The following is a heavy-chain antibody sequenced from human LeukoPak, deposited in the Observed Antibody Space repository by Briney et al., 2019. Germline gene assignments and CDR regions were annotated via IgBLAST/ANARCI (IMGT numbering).Heavy chain of an antibody. V-gene: IGHV3-30*18. Sequence: VGSLSLSCAASGFTFSSYGMHWVRQATGKGLEWVAVISSDGSHENYADSVKGRFTVSSDNSKNTLYLQMDSLRPEDTAVYYCAKDDYSGYYYTDYWGQGTLVTVSS. J-gene: IGHJ4*02. CDR3: AKDDYSGYYYTDY. CDR2: ISSDGSHE. CDR1: GFTFSSYG. D-gene: IGHD3-22*01.